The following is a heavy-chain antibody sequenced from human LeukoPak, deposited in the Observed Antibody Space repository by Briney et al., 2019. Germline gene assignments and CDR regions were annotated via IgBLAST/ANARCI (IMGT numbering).Heavy chain of an antibody. CDR1: GFTFGDYA. J-gene: IGHJ4*02. CDR3: AKSTGSSIAARLASGFDY. Sequence: GGSLRLSCAASGFTFGDYAMHWVRHAPGKGLEWVSGISWNSGSIGYADSVKGRFTISRDNAKNSLYLQMNSLRAEDTALYYCAKSTGSSIAARLASGFDYWGQGTLVTVSS. V-gene: IGHV3-9*01. CDR2: ISWNSGSI. D-gene: IGHD6-6*01.